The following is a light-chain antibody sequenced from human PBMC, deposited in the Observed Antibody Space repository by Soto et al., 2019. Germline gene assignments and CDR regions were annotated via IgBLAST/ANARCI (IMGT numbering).Light chain of an antibody. J-gene: IGKJ1*01. CDR1: QSVSNNY. CDR2: GAS. V-gene: IGKV3-20*01. Sequence: EIVLTQSPGTLSLSPGERATLSCRASQSVSNNYLAWYQRKPGQAPRLLIYGASSRATDIPYRFSGSGSGXXXXXXXTRLEPEDFAVYYCQQYGSSPPTFGQGTKVEIK. CDR3: QQYGSSPPT.